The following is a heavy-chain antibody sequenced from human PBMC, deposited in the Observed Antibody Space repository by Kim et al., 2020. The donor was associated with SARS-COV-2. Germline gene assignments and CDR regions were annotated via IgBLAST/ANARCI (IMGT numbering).Heavy chain of an antibody. J-gene: IGHJ6*01. Sequence: GRSLRLSCAASGFTFSSYGMHWVRQAPGKGLEWVAVISYDGSNKYYADSVKGRFTISRDNSKNTLYLQMNSLRAEDTAVYYCAKDRGCDFWSGWCSDYY. D-gene: IGHD3-3*01. V-gene: IGHV3-30*18. CDR3: AKDRGCDFWSGWCSDYY. CDR2: ISYDGSNK. CDR1: GFTFSSYG.